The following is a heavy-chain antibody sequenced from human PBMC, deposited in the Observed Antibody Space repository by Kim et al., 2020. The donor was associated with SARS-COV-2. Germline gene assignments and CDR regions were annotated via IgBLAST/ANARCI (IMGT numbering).Heavy chain of an antibody. J-gene: IGHJ4*02. CDR3: AKEGTSGTFPDY. CDR1: GFTFRNYG. CDR2: ISFDGSQT. V-gene: IGHV3-30*18. D-gene: IGHD3-10*01. Sequence: GGSLRLSCAVSGFTFRNYGMHWVRQAPGKGLEWVALISFDGSQTYYVDSVKGRFTISRDNSKNTLFLHMFALGDEDTAVYYCAKEGTSGTFPDYWGQGNLVTLSS.